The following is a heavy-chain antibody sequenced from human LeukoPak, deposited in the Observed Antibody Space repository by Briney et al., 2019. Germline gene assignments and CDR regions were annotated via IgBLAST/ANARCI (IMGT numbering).Heavy chain of an antibody. CDR3: ATDLDSSGYYYGFRMPFDY. J-gene: IGHJ4*02. D-gene: IGHD3-22*01. Sequence: ASVKVSCKVFGYTLTELSMHWVRQAPGKGLEWMGGFDPEDGETIYAQKFQGRVTMTEDTSTDTAYMELSSLRSEDTAVYYCATDLDSSGYYYGFRMPFDYWGQGTLVTVSS. CDR2: FDPEDGET. V-gene: IGHV1-24*01. CDR1: GYTLTELS.